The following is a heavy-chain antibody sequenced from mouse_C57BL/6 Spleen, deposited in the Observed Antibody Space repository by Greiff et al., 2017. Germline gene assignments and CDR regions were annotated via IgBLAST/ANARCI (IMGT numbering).Heavy chain of an antibody. J-gene: IGHJ3*01. CDR3: ASGSTNYYGSSPFAY. V-gene: IGHV2-6*01. Sequence: VMLVESGPGLVAPSQSLSITCTVSGFSLTSYGVDWVRQSPGKGLEWLGVIWGVGSTNYNSALKSRLSISKDNSKSQVFLKMNSLQTDDTAMYYCASGSTNYYGSSPFAYWGQGTLVTVSA. CDR1: GFSLTSYG. D-gene: IGHD1-1*01. CDR2: IWGVGST.